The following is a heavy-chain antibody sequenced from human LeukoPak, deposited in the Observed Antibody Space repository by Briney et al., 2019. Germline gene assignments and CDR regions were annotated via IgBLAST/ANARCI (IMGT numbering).Heavy chain of an antibody. D-gene: IGHD2-21*01. V-gene: IGHV4-4*07. J-gene: IGHJ5*02. CDR1: GGSISSYY. CDR2: IYTSGST. Sequence: SETLSLTCTVSGGSISSYYWSWIRQPAGKGLEWVGRIYTSGSTNYNPSLKSRVTISVDTSKNQFSLRLTSVTAADTAVYYGARGGYSYRWGQGTQVTVSS. CDR3: ARGGYSYR.